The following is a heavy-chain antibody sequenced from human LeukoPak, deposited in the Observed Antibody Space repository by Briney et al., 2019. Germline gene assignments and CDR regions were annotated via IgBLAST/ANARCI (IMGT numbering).Heavy chain of an antibody. D-gene: IGHD2-2*01. V-gene: IGHV4-31*03. J-gene: IGHJ4*02. CDR2: IYYSGSA. CDR3: ARGGGGYQLLRFDY. CDR1: GGSISSGGYY. Sequence: PSETLSLTCTVSGGSISSGGYYWSWIRQHPGKGLEWIGYIYYSGSAYYNPSLKSRVTISVDTSKNQFSLKLSSVTAADTAVYYCARGGGGYQLLRFDYWGQGTLVTVSS.